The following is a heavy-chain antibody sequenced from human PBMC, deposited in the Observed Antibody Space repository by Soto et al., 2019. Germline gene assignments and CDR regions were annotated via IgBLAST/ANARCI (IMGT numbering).Heavy chain of an antibody. CDR1: GGTISSGGYY. J-gene: IGHJ6*02. CDR3: ARDGDFWSGYPYGMDV. CDR2: IYYSGST. D-gene: IGHD3-3*01. V-gene: IGHV4-31*03. Sequence: SEILSLTCTVSGGTISSGGYYWSWIRQHPGKGLEWIGYIYYSGSTYYNPSLKSRVTISVDTSKNQFSLKLSSVTAADTAVYYCARDGDFWSGYPYGMDVWGQGTTLTVSS.